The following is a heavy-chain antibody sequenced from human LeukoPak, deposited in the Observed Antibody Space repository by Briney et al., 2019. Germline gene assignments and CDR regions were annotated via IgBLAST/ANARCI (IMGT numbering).Heavy chain of an antibody. Sequence: ASVKVSCKASGYTFTSYGISWVRQAPGQGLEWMGWINPNSGGTNYAQKFQGWVTMTRDTSISTAYMELSRLRSDDTAVYYCAREAHSSSWKGHAFDIWGQGTMVTVSS. CDR1: GYTFTSYG. J-gene: IGHJ3*02. V-gene: IGHV1-2*04. D-gene: IGHD6-13*01. CDR3: AREAHSSSWKGHAFDI. CDR2: INPNSGGT.